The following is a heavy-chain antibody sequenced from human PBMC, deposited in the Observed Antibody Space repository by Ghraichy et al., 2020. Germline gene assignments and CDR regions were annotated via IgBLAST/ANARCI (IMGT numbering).Heavy chain of an antibody. CDR1: GGSISSSNW. D-gene: IGHD6-13*01. V-gene: IGHV4-4*02. J-gene: IGHJ6*02. CDR2: IYHSGST. CDR3: ARSMGISSAYPLGYYGMDV. Sequence: SENLSLTCAVSGGSISSSNWWSWVRQPPGKGLEWIGEIYHSGSTNYNPSLKSRVTISVDKSKNQFSLKMSSVTAADTAVYYCARSMGISSAYPLGYYGMDVWGPGPTVTVSS.